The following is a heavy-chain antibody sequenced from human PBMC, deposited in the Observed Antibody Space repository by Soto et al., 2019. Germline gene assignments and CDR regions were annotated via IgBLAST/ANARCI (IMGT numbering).Heavy chain of an antibody. CDR2: IYYSGST. D-gene: IGHD3-10*01. CDR3: ASKRAWVGELLGYWYFDL. J-gene: IGHJ2*01. CDR1: GGSISSGGYY. Sequence: QVQLQESGPGLVKPSQTLSLTCTVSGGSISSGGYYWSWIRQHPGKGLEWIGYIYYSGSTYYNPSRKGRVTVTVDTAKNPFSVKLSFVSAADTAVYYCASKRAWVGELLGYWYFDLWGRGTLVTVSS. V-gene: IGHV4-31*03.